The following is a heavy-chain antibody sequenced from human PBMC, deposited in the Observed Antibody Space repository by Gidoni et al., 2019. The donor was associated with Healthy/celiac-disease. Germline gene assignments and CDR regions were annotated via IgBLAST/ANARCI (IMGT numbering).Heavy chain of an antibody. CDR3: ASRGFVEWLLYRDAFDI. D-gene: IGHD3-3*01. V-gene: IGHV1-24*01. CDR2: FDPEDGET. J-gene: IGHJ3*02. CDR1: GYTLTELS. Sequence: QVPLVQSGAEVKKPGASVKVSCKVSGYTLTELSMHWVRQDPGKGLEWMGGFDPEDGETIDAQKFQGRVTMTEDTSTDTAYMELRSLRSEDTAVYYCASRGFVEWLLYRDAFDIWGQGTMVTVSS.